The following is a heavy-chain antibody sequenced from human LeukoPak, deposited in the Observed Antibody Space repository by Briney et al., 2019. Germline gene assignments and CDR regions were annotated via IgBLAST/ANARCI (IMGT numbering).Heavy chain of an antibody. Sequence: PSETLSLTCSVSGGSISSYYWSWIRQPPGKRLEWLGYIYYSGSTNYNPSLKSRVTISVDTSKNQFSLKLSSVTAADTAVYYCARRTTYSNSCFDYWGQGTLVTVSS. J-gene: IGHJ4*02. V-gene: IGHV4-59*08. CDR2: IYYSGST. CDR3: ARRTTYSNSCFDY. CDR1: GGSISSYY. D-gene: IGHD6-13*01.